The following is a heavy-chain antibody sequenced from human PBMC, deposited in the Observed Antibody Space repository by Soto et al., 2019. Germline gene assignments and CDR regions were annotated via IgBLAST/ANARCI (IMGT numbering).Heavy chain of an antibody. CDR2: IYHSGST. V-gene: IGHV4-4*02. CDR1: GGSISSSNW. J-gene: IGHJ4*02. CDR3: ARVRYDIAAAGD. Sequence: QVQLQESGPGLVKPSGTLSLPCAVSGGSISSSNWWSWVRQPPGKGLEWIGEIYHSGSTNYNPFLKSRVTITVAKSKNQFSRKLSAVTAADTAVYSCARVRYDIAAAGDGGKGTLVTVSS. D-gene: IGHD6-13*01.